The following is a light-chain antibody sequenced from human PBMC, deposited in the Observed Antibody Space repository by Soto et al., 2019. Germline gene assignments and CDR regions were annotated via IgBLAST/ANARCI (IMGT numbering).Light chain of an antibody. CDR2: RAS. Sequence: DIQMTQSPSTLSASVGDRVTITCRVSQTINTRLAWYQQKPGKAPKLLIYRASNLVSGVPSRFSGSGSGTEFTLTISSLQPDDFSIYYCQQYETYSGTFGPGTKVDI. V-gene: IGKV1-5*03. J-gene: IGKJ3*01. CDR3: QQYETYSGT. CDR1: QTINTR.